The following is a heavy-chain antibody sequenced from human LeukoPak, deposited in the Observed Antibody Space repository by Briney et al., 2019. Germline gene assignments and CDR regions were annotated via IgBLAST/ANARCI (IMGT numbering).Heavy chain of an antibody. J-gene: IGHJ4*02. Sequence: GASVKVSCKASGYTFTSYGISWVRQAPGQGLEWMGWISAYNGNTNYAQKLQGRVTMTTDTSMSTAYMELRSLRSDDTAVYYCARFYYDSSGYYPEGWGQGTLVTVSS. V-gene: IGHV1-18*01. CDR1: GYTFTSYG. D-gene: IGHD3-22*01. CDR2: ISAYNGNT. CDR3: ARFYYDSSGYYPEG.